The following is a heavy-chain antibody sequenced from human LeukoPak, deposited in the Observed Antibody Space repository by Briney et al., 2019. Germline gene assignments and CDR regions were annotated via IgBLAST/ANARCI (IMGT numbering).Heavy chain of an antibody. V-gene: IGHV3-30*18. CDR2: ISYDGSNK. J-gene: IGHJ5*01. CDR1: GFTFSSYG. CDR3: AKRTSDSSGYGWFDS. D-gene: IGHD3-22*01. Sequence: GGSLRLSCAASGFTFSSYGMHWVCQAPGKGLEWVAVISYDGSNKYYADSVKGRFTISRDNSKNTLYLQMNSLRAEDTAVYYCAKRTSDSSGYGWFDSWGQGTLVTVSS.